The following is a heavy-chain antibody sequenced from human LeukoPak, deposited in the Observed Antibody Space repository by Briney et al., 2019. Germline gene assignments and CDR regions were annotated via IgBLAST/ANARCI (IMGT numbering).Heavy chain of an antibody. D-gene: IGHD3-22*01. Sequence: GGSLRLSCAASGFTFSTYAMHWVRQAPGKGLEWVAHMSYDEGTKYYADSVKGRFTISRDNSKNTLYLQMNSLRAEDTAVYYCARDLRYYYDSSGYSYYYYYGMDVWGQGTTVTVSS. CDR1: GFTFSTYA. CDR3: ARDLRYYYDSSGYSYYYYYGMDV. J-gene: IGHJ6*02. CDR2: MSYDEGTK. V-gene: IGHV3-30-3*01.